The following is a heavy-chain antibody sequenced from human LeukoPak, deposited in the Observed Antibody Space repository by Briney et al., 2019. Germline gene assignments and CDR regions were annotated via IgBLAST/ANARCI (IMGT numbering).Heavy chain of an antibody. J-gene: IGHJ4*02. CDR2: IDPDSGGT. CDR3: ARHWRIGTRPGTFDH. D-gene: IGHD6-6*01. V-gene: IGHV1-2*02. Sequence: GASVKVSCKASGYTFIHYYINWVRQAPGQGLEWMGWIDPDSGGTKYEQNFQGRVTMTRDTSLNTAFMELSTLKSDDSAVYYCARHWRIGTRPGTFDHWGQGTVVSVSS. CDR1: GYTFIHYY.